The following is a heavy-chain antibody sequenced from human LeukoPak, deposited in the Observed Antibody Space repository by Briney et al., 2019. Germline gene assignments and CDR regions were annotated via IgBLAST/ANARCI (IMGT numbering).Heavy chain of an antibody. CDR3: ARDLIAAAGPSGDV. D-gene: IGHD6-13*01. J-gene: IGHJ6*02. CDR2: IKEDGSEK. CDR1: GFTFSTYW. Sequence: GGSLRLSCAASGFTFSTYWMSWVRQAPGKGLEWVANIKEDGSEKYYVDSVKSRFTISRDNAKDSLYLQMNSLRAEDTAVYYCARDLIAAAGPSGDVWGQGTTVTVSS. V-gene: IGHV3-7*04.